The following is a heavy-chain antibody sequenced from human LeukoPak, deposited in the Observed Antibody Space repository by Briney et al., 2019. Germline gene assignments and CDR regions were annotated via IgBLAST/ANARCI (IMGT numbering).Heavy chain of an antibody. V-gene: IGHV1-18*01. CDR1: GYTFTSYG. D-gene: IGHD6-13*01. Sequence: ASVKVSCKASGYTFTSYGISWVRQAPGQGLEWMGWISAYNGNTNYAQKLQGRVTMTTDTSTSTAYMELRSLRSDDTAVYYCARDSGAAAGDSYYYYGMDVWGQGTTVTVSS. CDR2: ISAYNGNT. J-gene: IGHJ6*02. CDR3: ARDSGAAAGDSYYYYGMDV.